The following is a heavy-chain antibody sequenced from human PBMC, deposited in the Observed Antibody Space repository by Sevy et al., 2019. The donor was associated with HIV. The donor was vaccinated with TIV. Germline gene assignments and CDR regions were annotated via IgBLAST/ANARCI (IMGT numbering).Heavy chain of an antibody. Sequence: ASVKVSCKASGYTFTSYGISWVRQAPGQGLEWMGWISAYNGNTNYAQRLQGRVTMTTDTSTSTAYMELRSLRSDDTAVYYCARDRAAAGAFDIWGQGTMVTVSS. CDR1: GYTFTSYG. J-gene: IGHJ3*02. CDR3: ARDRAAAGAFDI. CDR2: ISAYNGNT. V-gene: IGHV1-18*01. D-gene: IGHD6-13*01.